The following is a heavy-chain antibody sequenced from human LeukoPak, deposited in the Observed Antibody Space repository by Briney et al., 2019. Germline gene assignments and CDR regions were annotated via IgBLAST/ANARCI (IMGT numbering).Heavy chain of an antibody. Sequence: ASVKVSCKASGYTFISYGINWVRQATGQGLEWMGRIIPILGIANYAQKFQGRVTITADESTSTAYMELSSLRSEDTAVYYCAREPSGDCSSTSCLDAFDIWGQGTMVTVSS. V-gene: IGHV1-69*04. CDR1: GYTFISYG. CDR2: IIPILGIA. J-gene: IGHJ3*02. D-gene: IGHD2-2*01. CDR3: AREPSGDCSSTSCLDAFDI.